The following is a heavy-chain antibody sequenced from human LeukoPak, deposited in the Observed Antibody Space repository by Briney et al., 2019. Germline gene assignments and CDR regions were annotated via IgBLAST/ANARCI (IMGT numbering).Heavy chain of an antibody. CDR1: GYSFTSYW. J-gene: IGHJ4*02. V-gene: IGHV5-51*01. D-gene: IGHD5-24*01. Sequence: GESLRISCKGSGYSFTSYWIGWVRQMPGKGLEWMGIIYPDDSNTRYSPSFQGQVTISADESISTAYLQWSSLKASDTAMYYCVRLRVGDDYNPLDYWGQGTLVTVSS. CDR2: IYPDDSNT. CDR3: VRLRVGDDYNPLDY.